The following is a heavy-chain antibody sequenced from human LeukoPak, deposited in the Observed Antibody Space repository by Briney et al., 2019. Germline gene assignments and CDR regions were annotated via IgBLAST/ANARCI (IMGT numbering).Heavy chain of an antibody. CDR2: ISGSGGKT. CDR1: GFSFSSNA. J-gene: IGHJ6*02. Sequence: GGSLRLSCAASGFSFSSNAMSWVRQAPGKGLEWVSAISGSGGKTYYADSVKGRFTISRDNPKNTVYLQMDSLRAEDTAVFYCARTPVAGSYYYYGMDVWGQGTTVTVSS. V-gene: IGHV3-23*01. D-gene: IGHD6-19*01. CDR3: ARTPVAGSYYYYGMDV.